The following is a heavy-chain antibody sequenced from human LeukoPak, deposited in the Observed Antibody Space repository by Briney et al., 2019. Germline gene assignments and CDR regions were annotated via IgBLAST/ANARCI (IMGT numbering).Heavy chain of an antibody. Sequence: HSETLSLTCTVSGGSISSSSYYWGWIRQPPGKGLEWIGSIYYSGSTYYNPSLKSRVTISVDTSKNQFSLKLSSVTAADTAVYYCARLLVGAMVRWGQGTLVTVSS. J-gene: IGHJ4*02. V-gene: IGHV4-39*07. D-gene: IGHD1-26*01. CDR1: GGSISSSSYY. CDR3: ARLLVGAMVR. CDR2: IYYSGST.